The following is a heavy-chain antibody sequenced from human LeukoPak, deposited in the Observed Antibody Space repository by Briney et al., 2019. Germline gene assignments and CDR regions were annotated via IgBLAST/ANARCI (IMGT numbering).Heavy chain of an antibody. CDR1: RFTSSDYY. J-gene: IGHJ4*02. CDR2: ISSSSSYT. D-gene: IGHD3-10*01. Sequence: PGGSLRLSRAASRFTSSDYYMSWIRQAPGKGLEWVSYISSSSSYTNSADTVKGRFTISRDNAKNSLYLQMICLRAEDTAVYYCARYGSGSSYLDYWGEGTLVTVSS. CDR3: ARYGSGSSYLDY. V-gene: IGHV3-11*03.